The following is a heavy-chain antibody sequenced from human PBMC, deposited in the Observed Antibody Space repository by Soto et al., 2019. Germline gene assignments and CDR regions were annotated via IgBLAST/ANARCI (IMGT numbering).Heavy chain of an antibody. CDR1: GFIFSSYA. J-gene: IGHJ6*02. CDR2: ISYDGSNN. V-gene: IGHV3-30-3*01. CDR3: ARDAAYWQSPGHYYYGMDV. D-gene: IGHD2-8*02. Sequence: SLRLSCAASGFIFSSYAVHWVRQAPGKGLEWVALISYDGSNNYYADSVRGRFTISRDNSQDTLYLQLSSLRAEDSAVYYCARDAAYWQSPGHYYYGMDVWGQGTTVTGSS.